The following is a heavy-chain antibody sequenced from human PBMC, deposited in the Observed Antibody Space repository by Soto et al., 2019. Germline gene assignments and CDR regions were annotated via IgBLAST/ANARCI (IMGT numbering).Heavy chain of an antibody. V-gene: IGHV4-59*01. J-gene: IGHJ3*02. D-gene: IGHD6-19*01. CDR1: GGSISSYY. Sequence: QVQLQESGPGLVKPSETLSLTCTVSGGSISSYYWSWIRQPPGKGLEWIGYIYYSGSTNYNPSLKSRVTISVDTSKNQFSRKLSSVTAADTAVYYCARDGAVAGHHDAFDIWGQGTMVTVSS. CDR2: IYYSGST. CDR3: ARDGAVAGHHDAFDI.